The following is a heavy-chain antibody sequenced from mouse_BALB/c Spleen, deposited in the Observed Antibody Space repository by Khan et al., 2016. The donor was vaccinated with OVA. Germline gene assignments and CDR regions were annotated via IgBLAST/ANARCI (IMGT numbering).Heavy chain of an antibody. J-gene: IGHJ2*01. D-gene: IGHD1-1*01. CDR2: IGSDSSTI. CDR3: ATSYFYGYYFDY. V-gene: IGHV5-17*02. Sequence: EVELVESGGGLVQPGGSRKLSCTASGFTFRSFGMHWVRQAPEKGLEWVAYIGSDSSTIYYADTVKGRFTISRDNPKNTLLLQLTSLRSEDTARYYCATSYFYGYYFDYWGPGTTLTVSS. CDR1: GFTFRSFG.